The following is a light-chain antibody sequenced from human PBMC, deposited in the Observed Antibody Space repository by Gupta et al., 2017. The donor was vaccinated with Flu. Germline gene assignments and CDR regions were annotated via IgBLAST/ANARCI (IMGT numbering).Light chain of an antibody. Sequence: SSVLSQPPSVSVAPGEAAPLPCVKDKIGRNAVHWYQQRPGQAPVLVVYDDTLRPSGISDRISGSISGYTATLTISRVEVGDEADYYCQMWDSSSDHGVFGEGTKLTVL. CDR1: KIGRNA. CDR3: QMWDSSSDHGV. V-gene: IGLV3-21*02. J-gene: IGLJ3*02. CDR2: DDT.